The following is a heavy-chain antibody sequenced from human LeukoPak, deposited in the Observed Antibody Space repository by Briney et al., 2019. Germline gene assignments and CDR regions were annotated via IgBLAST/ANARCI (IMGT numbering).Heavy chain of an antibody. CDR1: GFTFSSYS. Sequence: GGSLRLSCAASGFTFSSYSMNWVRQAPGKGLEWVSYISSSSSIIYYAGSVKGRFTISRDNAKNSLYLQMNSLRDEDTAVYYCARSLYSSRYIRPFDYWGQGTLVTVSS. CDR3: ARSLYSSRYIRPFDY. V-gene: IGHV3-48*02. D-gene: IGHD6-13*01. CDR2: ISSSSSII. J-gene: IGHJ4*02.